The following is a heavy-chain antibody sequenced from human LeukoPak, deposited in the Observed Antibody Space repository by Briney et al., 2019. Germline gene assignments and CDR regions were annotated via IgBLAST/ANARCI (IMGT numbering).Heavy chain of an antibody. CDR2: FDPEDGET. D-gene: IGHD3-22*01. CDR1: GYTLTELS. V-gene: IGHV1-24*01. J-gene: IGHJ4*02. Sequence: ASVKVSCKVSGYTLTELSMHWVRQAPGKGLEWMGGFDPEDGETIYAQKFQGRVTMTEDTSTDTAYMELSSLRSEDTAVYYCATGLYYYDSSGYYSLYYFDYWGQGTLVTVSS. CDR3: ATGLYYYDSSGYYSLYYFDY.